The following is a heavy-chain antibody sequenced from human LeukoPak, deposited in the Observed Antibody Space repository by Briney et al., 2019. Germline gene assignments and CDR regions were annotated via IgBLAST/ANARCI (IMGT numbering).Heavy chain of an antibody. CDR3: ARRYCSSTSCYNDY. CDR2: IYTSGST. V-gene: IGHV4-4*09. D-gene: IGHD2-2*02. J-gene: IGHJ4*02. Sequence: SETLSLTCTVSGGSISSYYLSWIRQPPGKGLEWIGYIYTSGSTNYNPSLKSRVTISVDTSKNQFSLKLSSVTAADTAVYYCARRYCSSTSCYNDYWGQGTLVTVSS. CDR1: GGSISSYY.